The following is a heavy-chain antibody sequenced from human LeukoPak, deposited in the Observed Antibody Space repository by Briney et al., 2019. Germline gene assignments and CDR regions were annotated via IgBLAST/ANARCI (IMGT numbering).Heavy chain of an antibody. CDR3: ARTYCTNGVCFNWFDP. J-gene: IGHJ5*02. D-gene: IGHD2-8*01. V-gene: IGHV1-2*06. Sequence: ASVKVSCKASGYTFTGYYMHWVRQAPGQGLEWMGRINPNSGGTNYAQKFQGRVTMTRDTSISTAYMELSRLRSDDTAVYYCARTYCTNGVCFNWFDPWGQGTLVTVSS. CDR2: INPNSGGT. CDR1: GYTFTGYY.